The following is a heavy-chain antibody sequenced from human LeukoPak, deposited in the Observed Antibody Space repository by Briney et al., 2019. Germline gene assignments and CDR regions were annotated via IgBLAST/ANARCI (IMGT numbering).Heavy chain of an antibody. CDR3: ARNQDTALYY. V-gene: IGHV3-15*01. D-gene: IGHD5-18*01. J-gene: IGHJ4*02. Sequence: GGSRRLPLAASGFTFSNAWMSWVRQAPGKGREWVGRIKRKSESGTTTYASSVKGRFTISRDDSKDTLYLEMNSLKTEDTAVYYCARNQDTALYYWGQGILVTVSS. CDR1: GFTFSNAW. CDR2: IKRKSESGTT.